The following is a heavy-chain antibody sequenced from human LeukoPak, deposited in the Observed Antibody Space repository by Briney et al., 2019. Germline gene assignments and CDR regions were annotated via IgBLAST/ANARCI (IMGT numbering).Heavy chain of an antibody. CDR2: TYYRSKWSS. V-gene: IGHV6-1*01. J-gene: IGHJ5*02. CDR1: GDSVSSKSAA. Sequence: SQTLSLTCAISGDSVSSKSAAWNWIRQSPSRGLEWLGRTYYRSKWSSGYAESVKSRITINPDTSKNQFSLQLKSVTPEDTAVYYCARHITIRAGFLEWLLYPNWFDPWGQGTLVTVSS. D-gene: IGHD3-3*01. CDR3: ARHITIRAGFLEWLLYPNWFDP.